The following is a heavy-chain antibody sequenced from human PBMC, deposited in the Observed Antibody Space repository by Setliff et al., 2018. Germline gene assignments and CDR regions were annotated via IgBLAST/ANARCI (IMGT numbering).Heavy chain of an antibody. CDR1: GYTFTGYY. J-gene: IGHJ4*02. V-gene: IGHV7-4-1*02. Sequence: ASVKVSCKASGYTFTGYYIHWVRQAPGQGLEWMGWINTNTGNPTYAQGFTGRFVFSLDTSVSTAYLQINSLEAEDTAVYYCARGSGTYASSSRVFHYWGQGTLVTVSS. CDR2: INTNTGNP. CDR3: ARGSGTYASSSRVFHY. D-gene: IGHD6-6*01.